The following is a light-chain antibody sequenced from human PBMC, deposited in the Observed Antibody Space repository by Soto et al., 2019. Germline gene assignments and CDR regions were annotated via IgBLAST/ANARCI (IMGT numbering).Light chain of an antibody. CDR3: QQYGSSPTWT. Sequence: EVLMTQSPATLSVSPGERAALSCRASQSVNSNLAWYQQKPGQAPRLLIYGASSRATGIPDRFSGSGSGTDFTLTISRLEPEDFAVYYCQQYGSSPTWTFGQGTKVDIK. V-gene: IGKV3-20*01. J-gene: IGKJ1*01. CDR2: GAS. CDR1: QSVNSN.